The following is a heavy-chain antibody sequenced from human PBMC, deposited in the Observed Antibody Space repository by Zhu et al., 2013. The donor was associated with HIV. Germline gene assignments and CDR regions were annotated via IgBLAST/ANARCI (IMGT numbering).Heavy chain of an antibody. D-gene: IGHD6-19*01. CDR3: VERRGVASSSGWYGFDI. CDR1: GFTFTSSA. V-gene: IGHV1-58*01. Sequence: QMQLVQSGPEVKKPGTSVKVSCKASGFTFTSSAVQWVRQARGQRLEWIGWIVVGSGNTNYAQKFQERVTITRDMSTSTAYMELSSLRSEDTAVYFCVERRGVASSSGWYGFDIYGQGTMVTXLQ. CDR2: IVVGSGNT. J-gene: IGHJ3*02.